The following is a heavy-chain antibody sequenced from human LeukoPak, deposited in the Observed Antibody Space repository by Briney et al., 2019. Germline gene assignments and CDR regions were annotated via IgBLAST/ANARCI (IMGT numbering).Heavy chain of an antibody. V-gene: IGHV3-49*04. CDR3: KAGPSLGFDWLYFFDY. J-gene: IGHJ4*02. CDR1: GFTFGDYA. Sequence: GGSLRLSCTASGFTFGDYAMSWVRQAPGKGLEWVGFIRSKAYGGTTEYAASVKGRFTISRDDSKSIAYLQMNSLKTEDTAVYYRKAGPSLGFDWLYFFDYWGQGTLVTVSS. D-gene: IGHD3-9*01. CDR2: IRSKAYGGTT.